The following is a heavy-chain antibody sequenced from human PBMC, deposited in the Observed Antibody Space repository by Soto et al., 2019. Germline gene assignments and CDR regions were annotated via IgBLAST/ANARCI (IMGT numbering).Heavy chain of an antibody. CDR2: IYPGDSDT. D-gene: IGHD4-4*01. V-gene: IGHV5-51*01. Sequence: PGESLKISCKGSGYSFTSYWIGWVRQMPGKGLEWMGIIYPGDSDTRYSPSFQGQVTISADKSISTAYLQWSSLKASDTAMYYCARHGHSNYGSSYYRDVWGKGTTVTVSS. J-gene: IGHJ6*03. CDR1: GYSFTSYW. CDR3: ARHGHSNYGSSYYRDV.